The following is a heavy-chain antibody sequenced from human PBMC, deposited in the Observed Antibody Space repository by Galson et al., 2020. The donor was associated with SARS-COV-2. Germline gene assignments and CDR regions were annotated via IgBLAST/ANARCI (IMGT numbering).Heavy chain of an antibody. V-gene: IGHV4-30-4*08. J-gene: IGHJ3*01. CDR2: ISNTGTT. D-gene: IGHD2-8*01. CDR1: GGSISSGNFY. CDR3: GRDQTGAYCADGICRNAFDV. Sequence: SETLSLTCTVSGGSISSGNFYWSWFRQPPGKGLEWIGYISNTGTTYYPPSLKSRLRISVDTSENHFSLKLTSVTAADTAVYFCGRDQTGAYCADGICRNAFDVWGPGTMVTVSS.